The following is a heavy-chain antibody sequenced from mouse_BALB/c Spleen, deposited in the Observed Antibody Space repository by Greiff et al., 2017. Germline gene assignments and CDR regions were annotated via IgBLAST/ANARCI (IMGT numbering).Heavy chain of an antibody. Sequence: QVQLQQPGAELVKPGASVKLSCKASGFTFTSYGMPWVKLRPGKGLEWIGEINPSNGGTNYNEKFKGKATLTVDKSSSTAYMQLSSLTSEDSAVFYCTICGYYGGFAYWGQGTLVTVSA. D-gene: IGHD2-3*01. J-gene: IGHJ3*01. CDR3: TICGYYGGFAY. V-gene: IGHV1S16*01. CDR2: INPSNGGT. CDR1: GFTFTSYG.